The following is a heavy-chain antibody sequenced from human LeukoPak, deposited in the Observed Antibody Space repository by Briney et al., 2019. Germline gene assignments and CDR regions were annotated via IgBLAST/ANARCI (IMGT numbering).Heavy chain of an antibody. CDR3: ARGPYYYGHWYFDL. CDR1: VYTFTSYA. V-gene: IGHV1-3*03. CDR2: INAGNGNT. J-gene: IGHJ2*01. D-gene: IGHD3-10*01. Sequence: GASVKVSCKASVYTFTSYAMHWVRQAPGQRLEWMGWINAGNGNTKYSQEFQGRVTITRDMSTSTVYMELSSLRSEDTAVYYCARGPYYYGHWYFDLWGRGTLVTVSS.